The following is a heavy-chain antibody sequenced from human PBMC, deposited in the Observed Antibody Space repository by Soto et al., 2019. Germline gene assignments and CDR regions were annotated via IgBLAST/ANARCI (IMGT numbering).Heavy chain of an antibody. CDR2: IKNKANSYTT. D-gene: IGHD1-26*01. V-gene: IGHV3-72*01. J-gene: IGHJ4*02. CDR3: ARVSLVGPSGGRYFDY. CDR1: GFTFSAHY. Sequence: EVQLVESGGGLVQPGGSLRLSCAASGFTFSAHYMDWVCQAPGKGLEWVGRIKNKANSYTTEYAASVEGRFTISREDSQNSRYLQMNSLKTEDTAVYYCARVSLVGPSGGRYFDYWGQGSQVAVSS.